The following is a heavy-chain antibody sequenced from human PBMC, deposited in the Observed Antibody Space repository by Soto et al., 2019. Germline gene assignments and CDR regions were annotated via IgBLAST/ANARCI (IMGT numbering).Heavy chain of an antibody. CDR3: ARLDVATIPFYYYYMDV. D-gene: IGHD5-12*01. CDR1: GGSISSYY. J-gene: IGHJ6*03. Sequence: QVQLQESGPGLVKPSETLSLTCTVSGGSISSYYWSWIRQPPGKGLEWIGYIYYSGSTNYNPSLKSRVTISVDTSKNQFSLKLSSVTAADTAVYYCARLDVATIPFYYYYMDVWGKGTTVTVSS. CDR2: IYYSGST. V-gene: IGHV4-59*08.